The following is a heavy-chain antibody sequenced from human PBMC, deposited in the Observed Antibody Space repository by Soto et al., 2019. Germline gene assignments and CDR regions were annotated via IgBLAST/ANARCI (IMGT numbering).Heavy chain of an antibody. CDR2: IYYSGST. CDR3: ARNYDSSGYYFTSYYYYHGMDV. D-gene: IGHD3-22*01. Sequence: SETLSLTCTVSGGSISSYYWSWIRQPPGKGLEWIGYIYYSGSTNYNPSLKSQVTISVDTSKNQFSLKLSSVTAADTAVYYCARNYDSSGYYFTSYYYYHGMDVWGQVTTVTVPS. CDR1: GGSISSYY. J-gene: IGHJ6*02. V-gene: IGHV4-59*01.